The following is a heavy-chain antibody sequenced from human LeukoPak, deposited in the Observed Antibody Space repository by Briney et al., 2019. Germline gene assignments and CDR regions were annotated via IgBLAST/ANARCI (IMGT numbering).Heavy chain of an antibody. D-gene: IGHD1-26*01. CDR3: VKNTSVGANYFDY. J-gene: IGHJ4*02. V-gene: IGHV3-64D*06. Sequence: GGSLRLSCSASGFTFSSYAMHWVRQAPGKGLEYVSGISTTGGSTYYADSVKGRFTISRDYSKRTLYLQMGSLRAEDTAVYYCVKNTSVGANYFDYWGQGTLVTVSS. CDR2: ISTTGGST. CDR1: GFTFSSYA.